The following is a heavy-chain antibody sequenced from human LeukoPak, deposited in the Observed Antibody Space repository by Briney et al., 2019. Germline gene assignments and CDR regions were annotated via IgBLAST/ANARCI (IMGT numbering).Heavy chain of an antibody. D-gene: IGHD1-20*01. J-gene: IGHJ3*02. CDR3: AKDLRINWPDAFDI. Sequence: GGSLRLSCAASGFSFSSYSMNWVRQAPGKGLEWVSSISSSSSYIYYADSVKGRFTISRDNAKNSLYLQMNSLRAEDTAVYYCAKDLRINWPDAFDIWGQGTMVTVSS. CDR1: GFSFSSYS. V-gene: IGHV3-21*04. CDR2: ISSSSSYI.